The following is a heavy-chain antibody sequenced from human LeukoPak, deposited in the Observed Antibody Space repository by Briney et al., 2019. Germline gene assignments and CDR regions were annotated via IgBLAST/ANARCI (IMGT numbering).Heavy chain of an antibody. J-gene: IGHJ4*02. CDR3: ARRSFDSSGWYFVY. CDR2: INHSGST. CDR1: GGSFSGYY. D-gene: IGHD6-19*01. V-gene: IGHV4-34*01. Sequence: SETLSLTCAVYGGSFSGYYWSWIRQPPGKGLEWIGKINHSGSTNYNPSLKSRVTISVDTSKNQFSLKLSSVTAADTAVYYCARRSFDSSGWYFVYWGQGTLVTVSS.